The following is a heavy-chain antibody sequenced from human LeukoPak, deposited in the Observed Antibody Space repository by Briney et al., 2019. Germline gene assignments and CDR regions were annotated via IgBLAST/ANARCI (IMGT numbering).Heavy chain of an antibody. J-gene: IGHJ4*02. V-gene: IGHV3-66*01. D-gene: IGHD5/OR15-5a*01. CDR3: VRENVILSEGDYFDY. Sequence: GRSLRLSCAASGFTFSSYAMHWVRQAPGKGLEWISVIYATGNTYYADSVKGRFTISRDNSKNTVYLQMNSLRPEDTAVYYCVRENVILSEGDYFDYWGQGTLVAVSS. CDR1: GFTFSSYA. CDR2: IYATGNT.